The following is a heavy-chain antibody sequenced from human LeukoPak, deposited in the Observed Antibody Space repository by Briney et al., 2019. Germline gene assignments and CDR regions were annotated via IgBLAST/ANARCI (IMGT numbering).Heavy chain of an antibody. Sequence: GESLKISCKGSGYSFTSYWIGWVRPMPGKGLEWMGIIYPGDSDTRYSPSFQGQVTISADKSISTAYLQWSSLKASDTAMYYCARQEGSGGAAAGTFDYWGQGTLVTVSS. CDR2: IYPGDSDT. V-gene: IGHV5-51*01. J-gene: IGHJ4*02. D-gene: IGHD6-13*01. CDR1: GYSFTSYW. CDR3: ARQEGSGGAAAGTFDY.